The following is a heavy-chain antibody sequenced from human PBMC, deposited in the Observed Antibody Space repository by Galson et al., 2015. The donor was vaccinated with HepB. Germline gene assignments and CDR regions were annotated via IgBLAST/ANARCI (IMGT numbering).Heavy chain of an antibody. D-gene: IGHD4-17*01. CDR3: ARVYGDYATGVDAFDI. V-gene: IGHV3-33*01. CDR2: IWYDGSNK. Sequence: SLRLSCAASGFTFSSYGMHWVRQAPGKGLEWVAVIWYDGSNKYYADSVKGRFTISRDNSKNTLYLQMNSLRAEDTAVYYCARVYGDYATGVDAFDIWGQGTMVTVSS. J-gene: IGHJ3*02. CDR1: GFTFSSYG.